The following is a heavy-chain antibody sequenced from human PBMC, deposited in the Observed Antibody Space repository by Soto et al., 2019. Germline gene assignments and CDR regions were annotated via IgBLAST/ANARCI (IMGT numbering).Heavy chain of an antibody. V-gene: IGHV5-51*01. CDR3: ARHGWAPSYISRWGGYYYGMDF. Sequence: PGASLKISCKGSGYSFTSYWIGWVRQMPGKGLEWMGIIYPGDSDTRYSPSFQGQVTISADKSISTAYLQWSSLKASDTAMYYCARHGWAPSYISRWGGYYYGMDFWGQGTTDPVSS. J-gene: IGHJ6*02. CDR1: GYSFTSYW. D-gene: IGHD6-13*01. CDR2: IYPGDSDT.